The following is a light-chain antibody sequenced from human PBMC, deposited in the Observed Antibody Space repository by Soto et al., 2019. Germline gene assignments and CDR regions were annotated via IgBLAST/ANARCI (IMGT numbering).Light chain of an antibody. CDR1: QSVSSY. Sequence: EIVLTQSPATLSLSPGERATLSCRASQSVSSYLAWYQQKPGQAPRLLIYDASNRATGIPARFRGSGSGTPFTLTTSSLEPEDFAVYYCQQRSNWLTFGQGTRLEIK. V-gene: IGKV3-11*01. CDR3: QQRSNWLT. J-gene: IGKJ5*01. CDR2: DAS.